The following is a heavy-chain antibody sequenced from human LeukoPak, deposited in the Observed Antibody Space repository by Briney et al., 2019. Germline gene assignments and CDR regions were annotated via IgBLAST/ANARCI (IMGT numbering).Heavy chain of an antibody. CDR3: AKGTGRYCSSTSCSDAFDI. CDR1: GFTFSSYA. V-gene: IGHV3-23*01. D-gene: IGHD2-2*01. CDR2: ISGSGGST. J-gene: IGHJ3*02. Sequence: GGSLRLSCAASGFTFSSYAVSWVRQAPGKGLEWVSAISGSGGSTYYADSVKGRFTISRDNSKNTLYLQMNSLRAEDTAVYYCAKGTGRYCSSTSCSDAFDIWGQGTMVTVSS.